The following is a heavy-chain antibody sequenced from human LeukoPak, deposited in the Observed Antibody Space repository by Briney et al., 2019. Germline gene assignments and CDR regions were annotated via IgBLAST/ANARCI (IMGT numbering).Heavy chain of an antibody. Sequence: SETLSLTCTVSGGSISSYYWSWIRQPPGKGLEWIGYIYYSGSTNYNPSLKSRVTISVDTSKNQFSLKLSSVTAADTAVYYCARRPPTDCSGGSCYSDAFDIWGQGTVVTISS. J-gene: IGHJ3*02. CDR3: ARRPPTDCSGGSCYSDAFDI. D-gene: IGHD2-15*01. CDR1: GGSISSYY. CDR2: IYYSGST. V-gene: IGHV4-59*01.